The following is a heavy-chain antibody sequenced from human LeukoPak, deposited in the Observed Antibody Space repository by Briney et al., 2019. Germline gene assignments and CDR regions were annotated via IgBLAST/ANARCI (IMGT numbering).Heavy chain of an antibody. J-gene: IGHJ4*02. CDR3: AKDLRDSRFLPRRYCSGGSCYQGIDY. D-gene: IGHD2-15*01. V-gene: IGHV3-30*18. CDR1: GFTFSSYG. Sequence: PGGSLRLSCAASGFTFSSYGIHWVRQAPGKGLEWVAVISYDGSHKYYADPVKGRFTISRDNSKNTLYLQMNSLRAEDTAVYYCAKDLRDSRFLPRRYCSGGSCYQGIDYWGQGTLVTVSS. CDR2: ISYDGSHK.